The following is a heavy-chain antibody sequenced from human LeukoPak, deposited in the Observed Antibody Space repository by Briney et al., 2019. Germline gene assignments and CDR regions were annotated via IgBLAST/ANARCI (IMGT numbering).Heavy chain of an antibody. CDR1: GYTFSSYG. D-gene: IGHD6-13*01. CDR2: ISYDGSNK. J-gene: IGHJ4*02. Sequence: GGSLRLSCAASGYTFSSYGMHCVRHSPGKGVEWVAVISYDGSNKYYADSVKGRFTISRDNSKNTLYLQMNSLRAEDTAGYYCAKDKERSSWSKTGYFDYWGQGTLVTVSS. CDR3: AKDKERSSWSKTGYFDY. V-gene: IGHV3-30*18.